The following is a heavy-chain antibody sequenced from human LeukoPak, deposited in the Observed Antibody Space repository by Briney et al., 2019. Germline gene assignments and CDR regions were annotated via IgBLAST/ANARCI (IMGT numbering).Heavy chain of an antibody. CDR3: ARDVSVSGMDV. J-gene: IGHJ6*02. V-gene: IGHV3-7*01. CDR2: IKRDGSEK. Sequence: PGRSLRLSCAASGFTFSSYGMHWVRQAPGKGLEWVANIKRDGSEKYYVDSVKGRFTISRDNPKKSVYLQMNSLRAEDTAIYYCARDVSVSGMDVWGQGTTVIVSS. D-gene: IGHD5/OR15-5a*01. CDR1: GFTFSSYG.